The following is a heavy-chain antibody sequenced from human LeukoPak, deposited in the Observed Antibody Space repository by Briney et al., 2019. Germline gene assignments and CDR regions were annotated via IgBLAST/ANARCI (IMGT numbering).Heavy chain of an antibody. CDR3: ARDIMTTVTTFDY. Sequence: GGSLRLSCAASGFTFSNYAMTWVRQAPGKGLEWVSSISGSRITTYYADSVKGRFTVSRDISKNTLSLQMNSLRAEDTAVYYCARDIMTTVTTFDYWGQGTLVTVSS. V-gene: IGHV3-23*01. CDR2: ISGSRITT. D-gene: IGHD4-17*01. CDR1: GFTFSNYA. J-gene: IGHJ4*02.